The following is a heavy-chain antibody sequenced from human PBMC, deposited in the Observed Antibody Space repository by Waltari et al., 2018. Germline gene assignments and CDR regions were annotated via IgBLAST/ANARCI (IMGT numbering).Heavy chain of an antibody. Sequence: QVQLQESGPGLVKPSETLSLTCPVSVGSISSYYCSWIRQPPGKGLEWIGYIYYSGSTNYNPSLKSRVTISVDTSKNQFSLKLSSVTAADTAVYYCARDPGSGYFDYWGQGTLVTVSS. V-gene: IGHV4-59*01. CDR3: ARDPGSGYFDY. D-gene: IGHD3-10*01. J-gene: IGHJ4*02. CDR1: VGSISSYY. CDR2: IYYSGST.